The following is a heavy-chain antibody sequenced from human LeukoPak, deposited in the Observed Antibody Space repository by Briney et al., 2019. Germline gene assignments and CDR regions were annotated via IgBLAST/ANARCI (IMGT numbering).Heavy chain of an antibody. CDR1: GFTFSSYA. Sequence: GSLRLSCAASGFTFSSYAMHWARQAPGKGLEWVAVISYDGSNKYYADSVKGRFTISRDNSKNTLYLQMNSLRAEDTAVYYCARVGWENWYYFDYWGQGTLVTVSS. CDR2: ISYDGSNK. D-gene: IGHD1-1*01. V-gene: IGHV3-30-3*01. CDR3: ARVGWENWYYFDY. J-gene: IGHJ4*02.